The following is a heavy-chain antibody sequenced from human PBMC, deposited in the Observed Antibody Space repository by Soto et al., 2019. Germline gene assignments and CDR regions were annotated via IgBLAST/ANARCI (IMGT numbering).Heavy chain of an antibody. J-gene: IGHJ4*02. Sequence: SETLSLTCTVSGGSISSSSYYWGWIRQPPGKGLEWIGSIYYSGSTYYNPSLKSRVTISVDTSKNQFSLKLSSVTAADTAVYYYASTAAASVRGDYWGQGTLVTVSS. CDR2: IYYSGST. V-gene: IGHV4-39*01. CDR1: GGSISSSSYY. CDR3: ASTAAASVRGDY. D-gene: IGHD6-13*01.